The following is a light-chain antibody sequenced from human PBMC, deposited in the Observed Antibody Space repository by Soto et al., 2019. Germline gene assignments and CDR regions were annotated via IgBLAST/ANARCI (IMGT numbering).Light chain of an antibody. J-gene: IGLJ2*01. CDR3: CSYAGSYTLV. V-gene: IGLV2-11*01. CDR1: SSDVGGYNY. Sequence: QSVLTQPRSVSGSPGQSVTISCTGTSSDVGGYNYVSWYQQHPGKAPKLMIYDVTKRPSGVPDRFSGSKSGNTASLTISGLQPEDEADYYCCSYAGSYTLVIGGGTKLTVL. CDR2: DVT.